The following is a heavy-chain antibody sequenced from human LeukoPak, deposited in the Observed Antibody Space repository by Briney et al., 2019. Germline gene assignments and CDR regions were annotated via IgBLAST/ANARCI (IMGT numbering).Heavy chain of an antibody. CDR1: GFTFSNYW. Sequence: GGSLRLSCAVSGFTFSNYWMNWARQAPGKGLEWVASINHNGNVNYYVDSVKGRFTISRDNAKNSLYLQMSNLRAEDAAVYFCARGGGLDVWGQGATVTVSS. CDR2: INHNGNVN. V-gene: IGHV3-7*03. D-gene: IGHD3-16*01. J-gene: IGHJ6*02. CDR3: ARGGGLDV.